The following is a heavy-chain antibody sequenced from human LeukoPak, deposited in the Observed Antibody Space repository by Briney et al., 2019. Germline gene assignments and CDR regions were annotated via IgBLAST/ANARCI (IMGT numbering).Heavy chain of an antibody. CDR1: GGTFSSYA. J-gene: IGHJ4*02. V-gene: IGHV1-69*04. Sequence: GASVKVSCKASGGTFSSYAISWVRQAPGQGLEWMGRIIPILGIANYAQKFQGRVTITADKSTSTAYMELSSLRSEDTAVYYCGRERRTRVPTLDSGGRGTLVTVPS. D-gene: IGHD4-17*01. CDR2: IIPILGIA. CDR3: GRERRTRVPTLDS.